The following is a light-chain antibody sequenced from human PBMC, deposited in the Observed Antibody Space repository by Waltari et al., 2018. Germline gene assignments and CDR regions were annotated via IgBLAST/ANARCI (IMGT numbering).Light chain of an antibody. J-gene: IGKJ3*01. Sequence: DIVMTQSPDSLAVSRGERATINRKPSSSILHSSQNKNYLAWYQQKSGQYPKLLIYAASTRESGVPDRFSGSGSGTDFTLTISGLQAEDVAVYYCQQYFSSPLSFGPGTKVDIK. CDR3: QQYFSSPLS. V-gene: IGKV4-1*01. CDR1: SSILHSSQNKNY. CDR2: AAS.